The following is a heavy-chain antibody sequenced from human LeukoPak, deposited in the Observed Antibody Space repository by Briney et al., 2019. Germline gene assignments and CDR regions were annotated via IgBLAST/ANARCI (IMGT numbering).Heavy chain of an antibody. Sequence: GASVKLSCKASGYTFTGYYMHWVRQAPGQGLEWMGGINPKTGGTSYAQTFQGRVTMTRDTSISTVNMELSRLTSDDTAVYYCARATAENDRGGQGTLVTVSS. D-gene: IGHD1-14*01. CDR1: GYTFTGYY. V-gene: IGHV1-2*02. CDR3: ARATAENDR. J-gene: IGHJ5*02. CDR2: INPKTGGT.